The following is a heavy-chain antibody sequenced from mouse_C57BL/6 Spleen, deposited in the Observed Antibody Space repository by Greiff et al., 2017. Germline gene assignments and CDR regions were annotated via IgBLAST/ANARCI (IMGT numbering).Heavy chain of an antibody. CDR2: IYPGSGST. CDR1: GYTFTSYW. Sequence: QVQLQHPGAELVKPGASVKMSCKASGYTFTSYWITWVKQRPGQGLAWIGDIYPGSGSTNYNEKFKSKATLTVDTSSSTAYMQLSSLTSEDSAVYYCARWDYDAMDYWGQGTSVTVSS. V-gene: IGHV1-55*01. CDR3: ARWDYDAMDY. J-gene: IGHJ4*01.